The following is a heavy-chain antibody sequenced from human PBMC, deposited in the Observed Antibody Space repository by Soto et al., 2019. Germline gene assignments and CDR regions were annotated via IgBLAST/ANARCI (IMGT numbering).Heavy chain of an antibody. Sequence: PGGSLRLSCAASGFTFSSYAMSWVRQAPGKGLEWVSAISGSGGSTYYADSVKGRFTISRDNSKNTLYLQMNSRRAGDTAVYYVAKDQHSLLRFVASWGKEALVTVSS. J-gene: IGHJ5*02. CDR2: ISGSGGST. CDR3: AKDQHSLLRFVAS. V-gene: IGHV3-23*01. CDR1: GFTFSSYA. D-gene: IGHD3-10*01.